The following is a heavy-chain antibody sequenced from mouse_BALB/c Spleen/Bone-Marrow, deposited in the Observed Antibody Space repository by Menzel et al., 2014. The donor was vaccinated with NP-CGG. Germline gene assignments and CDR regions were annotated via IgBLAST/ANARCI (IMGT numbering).Heavy chain of an antibody. V-gene: IGHV2-9*02. CDR1: GFSLTNYG. D-gene: IGHD2-1*01. CDR3: VRDPGCSGNYLFVY. Sequence: QVQLQQSGPGLVAPSQSLSITCTVSGFSLTNYGIHWLRQPPGQGLEWLGVIWAGGSTNYNSALMSRLSINKDNSKRQVFLKMNSLKTDDTAMYYCVRDPGCSGNYLFVYWGQGTLVTVSA. CDR2: IWAGGST. J-gene: IGHJ3*01.